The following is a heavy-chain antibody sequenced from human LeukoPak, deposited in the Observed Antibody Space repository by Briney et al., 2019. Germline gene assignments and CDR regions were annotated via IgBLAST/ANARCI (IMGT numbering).Heavy chain of an antibody. D-gene: IGHD3-9*01. CDR2: IYYSGST. V-gene: IGHV4-59*01. J-gene: IGHJ4*02. CDR1: GGSISSYY. Sequence: SETLSLTCTVSGGSISSYYWSWIRQPPGKGLEWIGYIYYSGSTNYNSSLKSRVTISVDTSKNQFSLKLSSVTAADTAVYYCARGYFDWAYFDYWGQGTLVTVSS. CDR3: ARGYFDWAYFDY.